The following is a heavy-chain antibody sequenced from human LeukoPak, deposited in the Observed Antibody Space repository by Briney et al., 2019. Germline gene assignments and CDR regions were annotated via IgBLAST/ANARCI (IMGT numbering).Heavy chain of an antibody. CDR1: GGALSSYY. D-gene: IGHD3-22*01. Sequence: PSETLSLTCTVSGGALSSYYRSWIRQPAGKGMEWIGRIYTSGSSNYNLSLKSRVTMSVATSKTQFSLKLSSVTAADTAVYYCARAGYYYDSSGYFDYWGQGTLVTVSS. CDR3: ARAGYYYDSSGYFDY. CDR2: IYTSGSS. J-gene: IGHJ4*02. V-gene: IGHV4-4*07.